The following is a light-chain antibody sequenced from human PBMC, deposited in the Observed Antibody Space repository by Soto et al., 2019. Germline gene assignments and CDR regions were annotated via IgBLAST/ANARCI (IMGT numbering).Light chain of an antibody. CDR2: DVS. CDR1: SSDVGGYNY. J-gene: IGLJ2*01. V-gene: IGLV2-14*03. CDR3: SSYTSGSTRVV. Sequence: QSVLTQPASVSGSPGQSITISCTGTSSDVGGYNYVSWYQQHPGKAPKVMIYDVSKRPSGISNRFSGSKSGNTASLTISGIQVEDEADYYCSSYTSGSTRVVFGGGTKLTVL.